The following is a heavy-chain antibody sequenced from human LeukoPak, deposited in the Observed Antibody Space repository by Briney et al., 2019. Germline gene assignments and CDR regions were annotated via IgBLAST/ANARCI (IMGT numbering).Heavy chain of an antibody. Sequence: ASVKVSCKASGYTFTSYGISWVRQAPGQGLEWMGWISAYNGNTNYAQKLQGRVTMTTDTSTSTAYMELRSLRSDDTAVYYCARGPYSGTATSYFDYRGQGTLVTVSS. CDR3: ARGPYSGTATSYFDY. CDR2: ISAYNGNT. J-gene: IGHJ4*02. CDR1: GYTFTSYG. V-gene: IGHV1-18*01. D-gene: IGHD1-26*01.